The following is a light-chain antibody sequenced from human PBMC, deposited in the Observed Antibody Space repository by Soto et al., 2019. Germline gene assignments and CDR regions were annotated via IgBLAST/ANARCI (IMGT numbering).Light chain of an antibody. J-gene: IGKJ4*01. CDR3: QQYDSSPPGRLT. Sequence: EIVLTQSPDTLSLSPGERATLSCRASQTISRSYLAWYQHKPGQAPRLLIYGASSRATGIPDRFRGSGSGTDFALTIIRLEPEDFAVYYCQQYDSSPPGRLTFGGGTKVEIK. CDR1: QTISRSY. V-gene: IGKV3-20*01. CDR2: GAS.